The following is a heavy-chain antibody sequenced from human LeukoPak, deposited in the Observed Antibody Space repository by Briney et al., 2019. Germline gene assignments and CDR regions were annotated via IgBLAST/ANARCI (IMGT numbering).Heavy chain of an antibody. CDR1: GGSFSGYY. J-gene: IGHJ4*02. D-gene: IGHD2-2*01. CDR2: INHSGST. Sequence: SETLSLTCAVYGGSFSGYYWSWIRQPPGKGLEWIGEINHSGSTNYNPSLKSRVTISVDTSKNQFSLKLSSVTAADTAVYYCAFIVVVPAAIFDYWGQGTLVTVSS. V-gene: IGHV4-34*01. CDR3: AFIVVVPAAIFDY.